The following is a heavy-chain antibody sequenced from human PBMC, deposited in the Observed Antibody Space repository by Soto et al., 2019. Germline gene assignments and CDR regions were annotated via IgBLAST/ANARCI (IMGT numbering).Heavy chain of an antibody. D-gene: IGHD3-10*01. CDR2: ISSSSSTI. J-gene: IGHJ4*02. V-gene: IGHV3-48*01. Sequence: EVQLVESGGGLVQPGGSLRLSCAASGFTFSSYSMNWVRQAPGKGLEWVSYISSSSSTIYYADSVKGRFTISRDNAKNSLYLQMNSLRAEDTAVYYCARARYGSFAYWGQGTLVTVSS. CDR1: GFTFSSYS. CDR3: ARARYGSFAY.